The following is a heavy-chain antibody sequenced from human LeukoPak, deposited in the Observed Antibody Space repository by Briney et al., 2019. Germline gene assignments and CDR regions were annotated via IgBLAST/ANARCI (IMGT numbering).Heavy chain of an antibody. Sequence: PSETLSLTCTVSGDSISSSSSYWGWIRQPPGEGLEWIGSIYYSGSTYYNLSLKSRVTISVDTSKNQFSLKLSSVTAADTAVYYCAAPVYCGGDCYSLDYWGQGTLVTVSS. D-gene: IGHD2-21*02. V-gene: IGHV4-39*07. J-gene: IGHJ4*02. CDR3: AAPVYCGGDCYSLDY. CDR2: IYYSGST. CDR1: GDSISSSSSY.